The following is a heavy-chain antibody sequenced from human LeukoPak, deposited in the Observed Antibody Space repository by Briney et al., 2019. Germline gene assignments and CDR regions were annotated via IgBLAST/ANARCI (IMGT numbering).Heavy chain of an antibody. V-gene: IGHV3-23*01. CDR2: ISGSGGST. Sequence: GGSLRLSCVASGFTFSSYAMSWVRQAPGKGLEGVSAISGSGGSTYYADSVKGRFTISRDNSKNTLYLQMNSLRAEDTAVYYCAKDLDICPGDYYFDYWGQGTLVTVSS. D-gene: IGHD2-21*02. CDR3: AKDLDICPGDYYFDY. CDR1: GFTFSSYA. J-gene: IGHJ4*02.